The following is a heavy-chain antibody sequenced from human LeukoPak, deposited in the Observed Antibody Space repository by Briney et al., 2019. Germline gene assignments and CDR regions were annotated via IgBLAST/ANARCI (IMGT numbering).Heavy chain of an antibody. CDR2: ISGSGGST. Sequence: PGGSLRLSCAASGFTFSSYAMSWVRQAPGKGLEWVSAISGSGGSTYYADSVKGRFTISRDNSKNTLYLQMNSLRAEDTAVYYCAKVYGDYDYYYYGMDVWGQGTTVTVSS. D-gene: IGHD4-17*01. J-gene: IGHJ6*02. V-gene: IGHV3-23*01. CDR1: GFTFSSYA. CDR3: AKVYGDYDYYYYGMDV.